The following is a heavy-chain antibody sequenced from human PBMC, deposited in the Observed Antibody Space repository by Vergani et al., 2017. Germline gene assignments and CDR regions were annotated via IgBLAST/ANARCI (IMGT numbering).Heavy chain of an antibody. J-gene: IGHJ3*01. V-gene: IGHV2-5*01. D-gene: IGHD3/OR15-3a*01. CDR3: VHALGYLDWKGAFEV. Sequence: QITLRESGPTLVKPTQTLTLSCISSESSPTTGGEGVGWIRQHPRRALEWLASVYWNYDERYSPSLKSRVTITMDTSKNEVILKMATMDPVDTATYYCVHALGYLDWKGAFEVWGPGTMVTVSS. CDR2: VYWNYDE. CDR1: ESSPTTGGEG.